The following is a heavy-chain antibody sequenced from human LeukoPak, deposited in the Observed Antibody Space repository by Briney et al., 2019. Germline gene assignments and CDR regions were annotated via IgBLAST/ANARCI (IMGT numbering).Heavy chain of an antibody. J-gene: IGHJ4*02. V-gene: IGHV3-21*01. CDR1: GFTFSSAW. CDR3: ARALLLRYFDWLVYDY. Sequence: GGSLRLSCAASGFTFSSAWMHWVRQAPGTGLVWVSSISSSSSYIYYADSVKGRFTISRDNAKNSLYLQMNSLRAEDTAVYYCARALLLRYFDWLVYDYWGQGTLVTVSS. CDR2: ISSSSSYI. D-gene: IGHD3-9*01.